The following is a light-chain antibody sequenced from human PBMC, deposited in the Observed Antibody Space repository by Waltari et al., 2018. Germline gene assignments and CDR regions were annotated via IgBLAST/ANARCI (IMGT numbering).Light chain of an antibody. V-gene: IGKV4-1*01. Sequence: DIVMTPSPDSLPVSLGERATINCKSSQTVFYSSNNKNYLASYQQKPGQPPKLLISWASTREAGVPDRFSGSGSGTDFTLTISSLQAEDVAVYYCQQYYSSPRTFGQGTKLEIK. CDR3: QQYYSSPRT. J-gene: IGKJ2*01. CDR2: WAS. CDR1: QTVFYSSNNKNY.